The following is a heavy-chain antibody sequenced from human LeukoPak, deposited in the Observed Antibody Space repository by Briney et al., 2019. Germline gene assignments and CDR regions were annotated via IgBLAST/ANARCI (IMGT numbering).Heavy chain of an antibody. D-gene: IGHD3-3*01. CDR2: ISAYNGNT. J-gene: IGHJ4*02. CDR1: GYTFTSYG. CDR3: ARVKGITIFGALDY. V-gene: IGHV1-18*01. Sequence: ASVKVSCKASGYTFTSYGISWVRQAPAQGLEWMGWISAYNGNTNYAQKLQGRVTMTTDTSTSTAYMELRSLRSDDTAVYYCARVKGITIFGALDYWGQGTLVTVSS.